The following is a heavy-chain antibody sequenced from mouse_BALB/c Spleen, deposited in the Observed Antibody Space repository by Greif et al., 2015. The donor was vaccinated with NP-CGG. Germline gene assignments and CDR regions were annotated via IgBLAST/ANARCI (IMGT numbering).Heavy chain of an antibody. Sequence: VQLQQSGAELAKPGASVKMSCKASGYTFTSYWMHRVKQRPGQGLEWIGYINPSTGYTEYNQKFKDKATLTADKSSSTAYMQLSSLTSEDSAVYYYARRYGNLHFDYWGQGTTLTVSS. J-gene: IGHJ2*01. V-gene: IGHV1-7*01. CDR2: INPSTGYT. CDR3: ARRYGNLHFDY. CDR1: GYTFTSYW. D-gene: IGHD2-10*02.